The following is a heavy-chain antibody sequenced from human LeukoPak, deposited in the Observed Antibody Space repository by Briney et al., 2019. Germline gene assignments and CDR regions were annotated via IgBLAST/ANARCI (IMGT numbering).Heavy chain of an antibody. V-gene: IGHV1-18*01. J-gene: IGHJ5*02. CDR3: ARDNVWGLGNWFDP. Sequence: ASVKVSCKASGGTFSSYAISWVRQAPGQGLEWMGRISVYNGNKNYAQKLQGRLTMTTDTSTSTAYMELRSLRSDDTAVYYCARDNVWGLGNWFDPWGQGTLVTVSS. CDR2: ISVYNGNK. D-gene: IGHD3-10*02. CDR1: GGTFSSYA.